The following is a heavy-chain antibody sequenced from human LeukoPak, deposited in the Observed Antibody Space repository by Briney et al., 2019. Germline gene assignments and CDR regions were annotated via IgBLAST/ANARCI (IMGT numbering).Heavy chain of an antibody. D-gene: IGHD2-2*01. Sequence: SETLSLTCAVYGGSFSGYYWSWIRQPPGKGLEWIGEINHSRSTNYNPSLKSRVTISVDTSKNQFSLKLSSVTAADTAVYYCARRRLGYCSSTSCQAKSGDYYYMDVWGKGTTVTVSS. V-gene: IGHV4-34*01. CDR1: GGSFSGYY. CDR3: ARRRLGYCSSTSCQAKSGDYYYMDV. J-gene: IGHJ6*03. CDR2: INHSRST.